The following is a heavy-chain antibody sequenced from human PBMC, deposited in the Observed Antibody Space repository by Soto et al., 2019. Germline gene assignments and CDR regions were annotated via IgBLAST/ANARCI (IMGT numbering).Heavy chain of an antibody. CDR3: ARWTTNYGMDV. CDR1: GYTFISYE. V-gene: IGHV1-18*01. J-gene: IGHJ6*02. Sequence: QVQLVQSGAEVKKPGASVKVSCKASGYTFISYEITWVRQAPGQGPEWMGWISAYNGNTNYAQKLQGRVTMTRDTSTRTAYMELRSLSSDDTAVYYCARWTTNYGMDVWGQGTTVTVSS. CDR2: ISAYNGNT.